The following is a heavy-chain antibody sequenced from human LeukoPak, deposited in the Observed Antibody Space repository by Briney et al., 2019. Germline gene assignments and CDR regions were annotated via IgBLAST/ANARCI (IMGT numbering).Heavy chain of an antibody. Sequence: GGSLRLSCSASGXTFSNYAIHWVRQAPGKGLEYVSTISNNGDNTNYADSVEGRFTISRDNSKNTLYLQMSGLRPEDTAVYYCVKAAGSWYGYFDYWGQGTLVTVSS. CDR3: VKAAGSWYGYFDY. CDR2: ISNNGDNT. V-gene: IGHV3-64D*06. J-gene: IGHJ4*02. CDR1: GXTFSNYA. D-gene: IGHD6-13*01.